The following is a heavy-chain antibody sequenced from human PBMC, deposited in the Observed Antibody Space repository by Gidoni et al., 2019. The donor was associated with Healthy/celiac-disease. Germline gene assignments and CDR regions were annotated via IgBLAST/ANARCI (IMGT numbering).Heavy chain of an antibody. J-gene: IGHJ6*02. D-gene: IGHD2-2*01. CDR3: ARFKCSSTSCLYYYYGMDV. Sequence: EVQLVESGGGLVKPGGSLRPSCAASGFTFSSYSMNWVRQAPGKGLEWVSSISSSSSYIYYADSVKGRFTISRDNAKNSLYLQMNSLRAEDTAVYYCARFKCSSTSCLYYYYGMDVWGQGTTVTVSS. V-gene: IGHV3-21*01. CDR2: ISSSSSYI. CDR1: GFTFSSYS.